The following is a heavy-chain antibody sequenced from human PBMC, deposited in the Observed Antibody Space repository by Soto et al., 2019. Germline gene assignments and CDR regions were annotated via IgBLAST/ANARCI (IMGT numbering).Heavy chain of an antibody. D-gene: IGHD6-13*01. V-gene: IGHV4-59*01. J-gene: IGHJ4*02. Sequence: SETLSLTCSVSGGSMRNYYWNWIRQPPGRGLEWIGYVYHSGSTNYNPSLKSRVPMSVDVSRNHFSLTLHSVTAADTAVYFCTSSYSTPSSPDYWGQGTLVTVSS. CDR1: GGSMRNYY. CDR3: TSSYSTPSSPDY. CDR2: VYHSGST.